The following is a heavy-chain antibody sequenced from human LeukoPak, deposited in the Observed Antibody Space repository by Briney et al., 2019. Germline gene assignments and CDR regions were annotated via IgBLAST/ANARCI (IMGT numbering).Heavy chain of an antibody. CDR3: ARGGYCSSTSCYLLRYYYYGMDV. Sequence: SETLSLTCAVYGGSFSGYYWSWIRQPPGKGLEWIGEINHSGSTNYNPSLKSRVTISVDTSKNQFSLKLSSVTAADTAVYYCARGGYCSSTSCYLLRYYYYGMDVWGQGTTVTVSS. V-gene: IGHV4-34*01. CDR2: INHSGST. D-gene: IGHD2-2*01. J-gene: IGHJ6*02. CDR1: GGSFSGYY.